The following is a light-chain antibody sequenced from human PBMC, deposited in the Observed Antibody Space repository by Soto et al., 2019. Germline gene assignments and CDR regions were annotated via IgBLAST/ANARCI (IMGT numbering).Light chain of an antibody. CDR1: SDIGNYNL. V-gene: IGLV2-23*02. CDR3: ASYAGSRTYV. J-gene: IGLJ1*01. Sequence: QSVLTQPASVSGSPGQSVTISCSGSDIGNYNLVSWYQHLPGRAPKLLIFEVTMRPSGISDRFSGSKSASTASLTISGLQAEEEGDYYCASYAGSRTYVFGSGTKVTVL. CDR2: EVT.